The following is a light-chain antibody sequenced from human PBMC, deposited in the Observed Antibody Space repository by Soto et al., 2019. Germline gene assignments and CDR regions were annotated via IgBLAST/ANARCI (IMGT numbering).Light chain of an antibody. V-gene: IGLV2-14*01. CDR3: SSSGGSPTYV. CDR1: SSDVGGYNY. CDR2: EVS. J-gene: IGLJ1*01. Sequence: QSALTQPASVSGSPGQSITISCTGTSSDVGGYNYVSWCQQHPGKAPKLLIYEVSNRPSGVSNRFSGSKSGNTASLTISGLQAEDEADYYCSSSGGSPTYVFGTGTKVTVL.